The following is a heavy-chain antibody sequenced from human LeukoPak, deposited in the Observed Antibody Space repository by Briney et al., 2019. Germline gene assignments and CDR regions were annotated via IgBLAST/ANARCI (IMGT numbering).Heavy chain of an antibody. CDR2: IRYDGSNK. CDR1: GFTFRNYG. J-gene: IGHJ6*03. D-gene: IGHD2-15*01. Sequence: GGSLRLSCAASGFTFRNYGTHWVRQAPGKGLEWVAFIRYDGSNKYYADSVKGRFTISRDNSKNTLYLQMNSLRAEDTAVYYCAKDQGYCSDDNCYSDTYYYYYMDVWGKGTTVTISS. V-gene: IGHV3-30*02. CDR3: AKDQGYCSDDNCYSDTYYYYYMDV.